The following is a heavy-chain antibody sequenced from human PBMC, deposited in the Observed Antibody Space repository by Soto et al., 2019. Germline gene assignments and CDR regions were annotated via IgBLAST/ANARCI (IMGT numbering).Heavy chain of an antibody. J-gene: IGHJ4*02. Sequence: LRLSCAASGFTVSSNYMSWVRQAPGKGLEWVSVIYSGGSTYYADSVKGRFTISRDNSKNTLYLQMNSLRAEDTAVYYCARVHPYRGYGYFDYWGQCTLVTVSS. D-gene: IGHD5-12*01. V-gene: IGHV3-53*01. CDR1: GFTVSSNY. CDR3: ARVHPYRGYGYFDY. CDR2: IYSGGST.